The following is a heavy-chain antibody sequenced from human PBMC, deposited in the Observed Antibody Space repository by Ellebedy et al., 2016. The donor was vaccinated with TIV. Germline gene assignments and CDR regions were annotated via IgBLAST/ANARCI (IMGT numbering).Heavy chain of an antibody. CDR1: GGSIRDYY. CDR2: IYYSGGT. J-gene: IGHJ3*01. Sequence: SETLSLXXTVSGGSIRDYYWSWIRQPPGKGLEWIGYIYYSGGTDYNPSLKSRLTISLDTSKNQFSLTLTSVTAADTAGYYCARREGYSSSPLGLWGQGTMVTVSS. D-gene: IGHD6-13*01. CDR3: ARREGYSSSPLGL. V-gene: IGHV4-59*01.